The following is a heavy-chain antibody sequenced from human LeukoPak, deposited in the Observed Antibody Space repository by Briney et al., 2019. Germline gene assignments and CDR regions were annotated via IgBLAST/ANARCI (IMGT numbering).Heavy chain of an antibody. CDR1: RFTFSSYA. J-gene: IGHJ4*02. V-gene: IGHV3-23*01. Sequence: GGSLRLSCAASRFTFSSYAMSWFRQAPGKGLEWVSSIGAPGDDTYYADSVKGRFTISRDNSMDRLYLQMSRLRDEDTAVYYCPKDSGSYSDDYWGQGTLVIVSS. CDR3: PKDSGSYSDDY. CDR2: IGAPGDDT. D-gene: IGHD1-26*01.